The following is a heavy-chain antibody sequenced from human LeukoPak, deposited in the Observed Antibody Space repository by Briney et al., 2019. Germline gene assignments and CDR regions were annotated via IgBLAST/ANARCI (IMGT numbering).Heavy chain of an antibody. D-gene: IGHD3-22*01. J-gene: IGHJ4*02. CDR1: GYTFTDHY. CDR3: AREGGYYYDSSGPGTFDY. Sequence: ASVKVSCKASGYTFTDHYIHWVRQAPGQGLEWMGWINPNSGGTNYAQKFQGRVTMTRDTSASTAYMELSSLRSEDTAVYYCAREGGYYYDSSGPGTFDYWGQGTLVTVSS. CDR2: INPNSGGT. V-gene: IGHV1-2*02.